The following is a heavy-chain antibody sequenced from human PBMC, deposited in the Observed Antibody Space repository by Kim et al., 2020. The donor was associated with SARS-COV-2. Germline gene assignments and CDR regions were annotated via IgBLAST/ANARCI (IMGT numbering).Heavy chain of an antibody. D-gene: IGHD1-26*01. J-gene: IGHJ6*02. Sequence: VKGRFTISRDNSKNTLYLQMNSLRAEDTAVYYCARDRGEWELPRCGMDVWGQGTTVTVSS. CDR3: ARDRGEWELPRCGMDV. V-gene: IGHV3-30*07.